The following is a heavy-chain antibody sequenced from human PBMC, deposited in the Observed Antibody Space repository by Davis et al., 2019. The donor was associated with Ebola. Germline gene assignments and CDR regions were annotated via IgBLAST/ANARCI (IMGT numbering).Heavy chain of an antibody. CDR3: ARDPPWAVAVYYGMDV. J-gene: IGHJ6*04. CDR1: GFTFDSYL. V-gene: IGHV3-7*01. D-gene: IGHD6-19*01. Sequence: GESLKISCAASGFTFDSYLMNWVRQAPGKGLEWVANIKKDGSEKYYVDSVKGRFTISRDNAKNSLYLQMNSLRAEDTAVYYCARDPPWAVAVYYGMDVWGKGTTVTVSS. CDR2: IKKDGSEK.